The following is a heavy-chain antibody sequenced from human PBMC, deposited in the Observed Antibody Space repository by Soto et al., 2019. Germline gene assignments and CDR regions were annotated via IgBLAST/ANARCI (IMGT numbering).Heavy chain of an antibody. V-gene: IGHV2-5*02. Sequence: SGPTLVNPTQTLTLTCTFSGFSLSTSGVGVGWIRQPPGKALEWLALIYWDDDKRYSPSLKSRLTITKDTSKNQVVLTMTNMDPVDTATYYCAHSLIGYYYDSSGSNYFDSWGQGTLVTVSS. CDR3: AHSLIGYYYDSSGSNYFDS. CDR1: GFSLSTSGVG. D-gene: IGHD3-22*01. CDR2: IYWDDDK. J-gene: IGHJ4*02.